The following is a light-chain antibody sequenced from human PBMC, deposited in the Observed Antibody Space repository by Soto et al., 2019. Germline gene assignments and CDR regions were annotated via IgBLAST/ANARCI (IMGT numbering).Light chain of an antibody. V-gene: IGKV1-39*01. Sequence: DIQMTQSPSSLSASVGDRVTITCRASQGVSAYLLWYQQRQGTAPKLLIYGASNLVSGVPSRFSGSGSGTTFTLTIRSLHPEDFATYYCQQSYKTPHTLVQGTKLETK. J-gene: IGKJ2*01. CDR2: GAS. CDR3: QQSYKTPHT. CDR1: QGVSAY.